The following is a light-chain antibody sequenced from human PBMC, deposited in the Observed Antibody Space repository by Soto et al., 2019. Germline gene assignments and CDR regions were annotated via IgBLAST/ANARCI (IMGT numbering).Light chain of an antibody. CDR1: ESIRNN. V-gene: IGKV1-39*01. J-gene: IGKJ1*01. CDR2: AAS. Sequence: DIQMTQSPSSLSASVGDRVTITCRASESIRNNLNWYQQKPGKAPKLLIYAASTLQSGVPSRFSGGGSGTEFTLTIGSLQPEDVTAYYCQQTYSTPRGAFGQGTKVEFK. CDR3: QQTYSTPRGA.